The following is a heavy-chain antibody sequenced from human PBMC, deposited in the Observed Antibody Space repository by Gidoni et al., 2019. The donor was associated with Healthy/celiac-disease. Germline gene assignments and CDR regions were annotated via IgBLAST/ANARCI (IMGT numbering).Heavy chain of an antibody. Sequence: QVQLVQSGAEVQKPGSSVKVSCKASGGTFSSYAISWVRQAPGQGLEWMGRIIPILGIANYAQKFQGRVTITADKSTSTAYMELSSLRSEDTAVYYCARDEGSGSYFLDYWGQGTLVTVSS. CDR2: IIPILGIA. CDR3: ARDEGSGSYFLDY. D-gene: IGHD3-10*01. V-gene: IGHV1-69*04. CDR1: GGTFSSYA. J-gene: IGHJ4*02.